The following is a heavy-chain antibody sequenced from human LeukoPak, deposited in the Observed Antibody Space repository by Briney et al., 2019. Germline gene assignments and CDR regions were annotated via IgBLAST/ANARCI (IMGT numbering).Heavy chain of an antibody. V-gene: IGHV1-69*05. D-gene: IGHD3-10*01. J-gene: IGHJ4*02. CDR3: ARGESFGTGDY. Sequence: SVKVSCKASGGTFSSYAISWVRQAPGQGLEWMGGIIPIFGTANYAQKFQGRVTITRDTSASTAYMELSSLRSEDMAVYYCARGESFGTGDYWGQGTLVTVSS. CDR2: IIPIFGTA. CDR1: GGTFSSYA.